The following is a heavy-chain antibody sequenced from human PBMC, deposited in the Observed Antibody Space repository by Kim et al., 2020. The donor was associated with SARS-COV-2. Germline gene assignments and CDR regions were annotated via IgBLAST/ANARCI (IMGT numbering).Heavy chain of an antibody. D-gene: IGHD5-18*01. CDR1: GFTFSSYW. CDR3: ARLHLERWSPCFGY. J-gene: IGHJ4*02. V-gene: IGHV3-74*01. CDR2: INSDGSST. Sequence: GGSLRLSCAASGFTFSSYWMHWVRQAPGNGLVWVSRINSDGSSTSYADSVKGRFTISRDNAKNTLYLQMNSLRAEDTAVYYCARLHLERWSPCFGYWGQGTLVTVSS.